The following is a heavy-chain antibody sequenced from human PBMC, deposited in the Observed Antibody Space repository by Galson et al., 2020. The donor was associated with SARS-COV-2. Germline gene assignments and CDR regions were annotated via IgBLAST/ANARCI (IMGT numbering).Heavy chain of an antibody. CDR1: VYSVSTTNY. D-gene: IGHD3-22*01. Sequence: SQTLSLTCTVSVYSVSTTNYWGWVRQPPGRGLEWIGCVYPSGTTYYTPSLKSRVTISVDTSTNPFSLRLYSVTAADTALYFCAGQGVNMIVLVTVPGWYFDLWGRGTLVTVSS. CDR3: AGQGVNMIVLVTVPGWYFDL. CDR2: VYPSGTT. J-gene: IGHJ2*01. V-gene: IGHV4-38-2*02.